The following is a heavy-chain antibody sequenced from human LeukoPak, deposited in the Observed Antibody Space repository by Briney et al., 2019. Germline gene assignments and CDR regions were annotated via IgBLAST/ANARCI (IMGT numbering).Heavy chain of an antibody. CDR1: GGSISSGGYY. D-gene: IGHD4-23*01. J-gene: IGHJ4*02. V-gene: IGHV4-31*03. CDR2: MYYSGST. Sequence: PSETLSLTCTVSGGSISSGGYYWSWIRQHPGKGLEWIGYMYYSGSTYYNPSLKSRATISVDTSKNQFSLKLSSVTAADTAVYYCARGGSYGGNLNYWGQGTLVTVSS. CDR3: ARGGSYGGNLNY.